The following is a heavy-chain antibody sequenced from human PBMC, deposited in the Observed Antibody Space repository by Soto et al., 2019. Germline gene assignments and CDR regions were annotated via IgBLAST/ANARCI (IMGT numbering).Heavy chain of an antibody. CDR3: ARGEVVQEGYYYYYYGMDV. V-gene: IGHV4-4*07. J-gene: IGHJ6*02. CDR1: GGSISSYY. Sequence: QVQLQESGPGLVKPSETLSLTCTVSGGSISSYYWSWIRQPAGKGLEWIGRIYTSGSTNYNPSLKSRVTMSVDTSKNQFSLKLSSVTAADTAVYYCARGEVVQEGYYYYYYGMDVWGQGTTVTVSS. D-gene: IGHD2-15*01. CDR2: IYTSGST.